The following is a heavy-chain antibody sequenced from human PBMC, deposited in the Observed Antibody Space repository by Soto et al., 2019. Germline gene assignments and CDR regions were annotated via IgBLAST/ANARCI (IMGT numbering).Heavy chain of an antibody. Sequence: SLRLSCASSGFTFDDYAMHWVRQAPGKGLEWVSGISWNSGKIAYADSVKGRFTISRDNAKNSLYLQMNSLRADDTAVYYCARWMGSTVTTQGLGYYYGMDVWGQGTTVTVSS. J-gene: IGHJ6*02. CDR3: ARWMGSTVTTQGLGYYYGMDV. CDR1: GFTFDDYA. CDR2: ISWNSGKI. D-gene: IGHD4-17*01. V-gene: IGHV3-9*01.